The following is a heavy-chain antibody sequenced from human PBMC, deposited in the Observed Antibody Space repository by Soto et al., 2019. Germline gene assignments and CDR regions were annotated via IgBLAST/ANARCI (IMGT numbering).Heavy chain of an antibody. V-gene: IGHV4-59*01. J-gene: IGHJ5*02. Sequence: SETLSLTCTVSGGSISSYYWSWIRQPPGKGLEWIGYIYYSGSTNYNPSLKSRVTISVDTSKNQLSLKLSSVTAADTAGYYCARGAPPYYDYIWGSYRGNWFDPWGQGTLVTVSS. CDR1: GGSISSYY. CDR3: ARGAPPYYDYIWGSYRGNWFDP. D-gene: IGHD3-16*02. CDR2: IYYSGST.